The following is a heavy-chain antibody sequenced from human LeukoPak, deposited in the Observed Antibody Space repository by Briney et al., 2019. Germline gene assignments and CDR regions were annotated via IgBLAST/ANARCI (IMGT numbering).Heavy chain of an antibody. D-gene: IGHD1-7*01. Sequence: GGSLRLSCAASGFTVSSYAMSWVRQAPGKGLEWVSAISSSGGRTYYADSVTGRFTISRDNYKNTLYLQMNSMRAEDTAVYDCAKDTGITGTKPILYYWGQGTLVTVSS. CDR2: ISSSGGRT. J-gene: IGHJ4*02. CDR1: GFTVSSYA. V-gene: IGHV3-23*01. CDR3: AKDTGITGTKPILYY.